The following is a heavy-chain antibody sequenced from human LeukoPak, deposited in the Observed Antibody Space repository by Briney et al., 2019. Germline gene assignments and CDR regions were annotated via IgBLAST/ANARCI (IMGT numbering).Heavy chain of an antibody. Sequence: SVKVSCKASGGTFSSYAISWVRQAPGQGLEWMGRIIPILGIANYAQKFQGRVTITADKSTSTAYMELSSLRSEDTAVYYCARSGAAVATIPFDYWGQGTLVTVSS. CDR1: GGTFSSYA. J-gene: IGHJ4*02. CDR3: ARSGAAVATIPFDY. D-gene: IGHD5-12*01. CDR2: IIPILGIA. V-gene: IGHV1-69*04.